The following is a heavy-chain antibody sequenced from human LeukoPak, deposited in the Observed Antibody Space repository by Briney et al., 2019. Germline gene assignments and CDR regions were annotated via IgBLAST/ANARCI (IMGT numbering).Heavy chain of an antibody. D-gene: IGHD6-13*01. V-gene: IGHV4-39*01. J-gene: IGHJ5*02. CDR1: NDSISSSSYS. Sequence: SETLSLTCTVSNDSISSSSYSWGWIRQPPGKGLEWIGSIYYSGSTYYNPSLKSRVTISVDTSKNQFSLKLSSVTAADTAVYYCARLIAAAGFWFDPWGQGTLVTVSS. CDR2: IYYSGST. CDR3: ARLIAAAGFWFDP.